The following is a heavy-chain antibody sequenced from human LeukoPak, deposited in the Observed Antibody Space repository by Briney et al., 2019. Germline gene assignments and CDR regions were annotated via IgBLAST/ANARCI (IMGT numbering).Heavy chain of an antibody. V-gene: IGHV3-21*01. CDR1: GFTFSRYS. J-gene: IGHJ5*02. CDR2: ISSSSSYI. Sequence: GGSLRLSCAASGFTFSRYSMNWVRQAPGKGLEWVSSISSSSSYIYYADSVKGRFTISRDNAKNSLYLQMNSLRAEDTAVYYCARDQVRSSSTTASWGQGTLVTVSS. D-gene: IGHD6-6*01. CDR3: ARDQVRSSSTTAS.